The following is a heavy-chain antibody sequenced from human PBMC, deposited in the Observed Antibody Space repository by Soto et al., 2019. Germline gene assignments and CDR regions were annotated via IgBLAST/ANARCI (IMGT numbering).Heavy chain of an antibody. D-gene: IGHD3-10*01. J-gene: IGHJ6*01. Sequence: PSSTXSLTCTVSVFSISIAYFFLTWLRQPPGNGLEWLGYIYYSGTTYYNPSLKGRLIISIDTSRNHFSLSLNSVTAADTAVYFCAREPYLPMD. CDR2: IYYSGTT. V-gene: IGHV4-30-4*01. CDR1: VFSISIAYFF. CDR3: AREPYLPMD.